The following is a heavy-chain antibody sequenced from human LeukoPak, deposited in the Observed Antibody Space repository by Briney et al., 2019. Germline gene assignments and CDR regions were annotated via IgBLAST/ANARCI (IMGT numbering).Heavy chain of an antibody. CDR2: IKQDGSEK. CDR3: ARDGWARIAAATGTLFDP. J-gene: IGHJ5*02. V-gene: IGHV3-7*01. Sequence: GGSLRLSCAASGFTFSSYWMSWVRQAPGKGLEWVANIKQDGSEKYYVDSVKGRFTISRDNAKNSLYLQMNSLRAEDTAVYYCARDGWARIAAATGTLFDPRGQGTLVTVSS. D-gene: IGHD6-13*01. CDR1: GFTFSSYW.